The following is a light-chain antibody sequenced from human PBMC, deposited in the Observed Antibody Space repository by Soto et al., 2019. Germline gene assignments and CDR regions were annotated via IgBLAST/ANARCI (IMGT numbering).Light chain of an antibody. CDR1: SSDVGSYNL. CDR2: EGS. V-gene: IGLV2-14*02. J-gene: IGLJ1*01. CDR3: SSFTTNRIYV. Sequence: QSALTQPASVSGSPGQSITISCTGTSSDVGSYNLVSWYQQHPGKAPKLMIYEGSKRPSGVSNRFSASKSGLTASLTISGLQAEDEADYYCSSFTTNRIYVFGPGTKLTVL.